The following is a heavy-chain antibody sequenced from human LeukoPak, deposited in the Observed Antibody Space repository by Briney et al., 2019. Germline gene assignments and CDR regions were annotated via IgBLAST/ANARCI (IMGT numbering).Heavy chain of an antibody. CDR1: GGSISSGSYY. CDR2: IYTSGST. Sequence: SETLSLTCTVSGGSISSGSYYWSWIRQPAGKGLEWIGRIYTSGSTNYNPSLKSRVTISVDTSKNQFSLKLSSVTAADTAVYYCASDYSGYGIIDYWGQGTLVTVSS. V-gene: IGHV4-61*02. J-gene: IGHJ4*02. CDR3: ASDYSGYGIIDY. D-gene: IGHD5-12*01.